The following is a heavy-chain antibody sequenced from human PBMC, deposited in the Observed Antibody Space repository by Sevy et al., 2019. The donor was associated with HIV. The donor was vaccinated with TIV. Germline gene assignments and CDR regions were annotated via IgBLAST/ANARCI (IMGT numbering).Heavy chain of an antibody. CDR3: ARDRVTMVRGVIRDYYYYYGMDV. CDR1: GGSISSGDYY. D-gene: IGHD3-10*01. J-gene: IGHJ6*02. CDR2: IYYSGST. V-gene: IGHV4-30-4*01. Sequence: SETLSLTCTVSGGSISSGDYYWSWIRQPPGKGLEWIGYIYYSGSTYYNPSLKSRVTISVDTSKNQFSLKLSSVTAADTAVYYCARDRVTMVRGVIRDYYYYYGMDVWGQGTTVTVSS.